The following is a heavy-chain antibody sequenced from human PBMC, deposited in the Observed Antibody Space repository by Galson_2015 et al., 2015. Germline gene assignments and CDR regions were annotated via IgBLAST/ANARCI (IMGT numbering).Heavy chain of an antibody. V-gene: IGHV3-11*01. CDR3: ARDLAGIAAYYHGMDV. CDR1: GFTFSDYY. Sequence: SLRLSCAVSGFTFSDYYMSWIRQAPGKGLEWVSYISSSGGTKYYADSVKGRFTISRDNAEISLYLQMNSLRAEDTAVYYCARDLAGIAAYYHGMDVWGQGTTVTVS. CDR2: ISSSGGTK. J-gene: IGHJ6*02. D-gene: IGHD6-13*01.